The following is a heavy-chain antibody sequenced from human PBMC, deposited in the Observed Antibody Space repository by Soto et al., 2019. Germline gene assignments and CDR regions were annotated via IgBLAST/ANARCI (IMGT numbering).Heavy chain of an antibody. V-gene: IGHV4-59*01. Sequence: PSETLSLTCTVSGGSISSYYWSWIRQPPGKGLEWIGYIYYSGSTNYNPSLKSRVTISVDTSKNQFSLKLSSVTAADTAVYYCARGVRFLEWLDINWFDPWGQGTLVTVS. CDR3: ARGVRFLEWLDINWFDP. J-gene: IGHJ5*02. D-gene: IGHD3-3*01. CDR2: IYYSGST. CDR1: GGSISSYY.